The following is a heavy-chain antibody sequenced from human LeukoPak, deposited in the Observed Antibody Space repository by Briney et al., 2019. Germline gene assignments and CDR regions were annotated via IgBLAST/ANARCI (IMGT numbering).Heavy chain of an antibody. J-gene: IGHJ4*02. V-gene: IGHV3-30*18. CDR3: AKDFSWYIPYFDY. CDR1: GFTFSSYG. Sequence: GGSLRLSCAASGFTFSSYGMHWVRQAPGKGLEWVAVISYDGSNKYYADSVKGRYTISRDNSKNTLYLQMNSLRAEDTAVYYCAKDFSWYIPYFDYWGQGTLVTVSS. CDR2: ISYDGSNK. D-gene: IGHD6-13*01.